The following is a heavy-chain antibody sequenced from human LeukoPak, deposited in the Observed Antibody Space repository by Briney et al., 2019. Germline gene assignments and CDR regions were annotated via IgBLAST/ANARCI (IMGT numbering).Heavy chain of an antibody. J-gene: IGHJ4*02. V-gene: IGHV3-23*01. CDR1: GFTFTSYA. Sequence: GGSLRLSCAASGFTFTSYAMSWVRQAPGKGLEWVSIVSGSGGSTYYADSVKGRFTISRDNSKNTLYLQMNSLRAEDTAVYYCAKRVSAPLYYFDYWGQGTLVTVSS. CDR2: VSGSGGST. CDR3: AKRVSAPLYYFDY.